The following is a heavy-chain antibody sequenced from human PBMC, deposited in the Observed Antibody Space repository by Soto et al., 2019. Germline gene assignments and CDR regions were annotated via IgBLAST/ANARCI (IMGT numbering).Heavy chain of an antibody. Sequence: QVQLVESGGRVVQPGRSLRLSCAASGFTFSSYAMHWVRQAPGKGLEWVAVISYDGSNKYYADSVKGRFTISRDNSKNTLYLQMNSLRAEDTAVYYCARERTLCDAFDILGQGTMVTVSS. V-gene: IGHV3-30-3*01. CDR3: ARERTLCDAFDI. CDR1: GFTFSSYA. J-gene: IGHJ3*02. CDR2: ISYDGSNK.